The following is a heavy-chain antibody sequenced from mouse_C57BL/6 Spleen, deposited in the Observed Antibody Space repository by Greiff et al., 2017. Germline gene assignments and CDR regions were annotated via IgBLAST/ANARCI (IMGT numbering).Heavy chain of an antibody. CDR3: ARGLTFDY. Sequence: QVQLQQPGAELVKPGASVKLSCKASGYTFTSYWMQWVKQRPGQGLEWIGEIDPSDSYTNYNQKFKGKATLTVDTSSSTAYMQLSSLTSEDSAVYYCARGLTFDYWGQGTTHTVSS. J-gene: IGHJ2*01. D-gene: IGHD3-1*01. CDR1: GYTFTSYW. CDR2: IDPSDSYT. V-gene: IGHV1-50*01.